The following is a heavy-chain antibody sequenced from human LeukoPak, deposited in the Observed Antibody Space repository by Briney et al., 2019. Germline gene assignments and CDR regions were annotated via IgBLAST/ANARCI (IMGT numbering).Heavy chain of an antibody. V-gene: IGHV3-53*01. D-gene: IGHD6-19*01. CDR3: AREIPLAGTFYFDN. Sequence: PGGFPRLSCAASGFTVSSNYMSWVRQAPGKGLEWVSVIYSGGTTYYADSVKGRFIISRDGSGNTLYLQMNSLRVEDTAVYFCAREIPLAGTFYFDNWGQGTLVTVSS. CDR2: IYSGGTT. J-gene: IGHJ4*02. CDR1: GFTVSSNY.